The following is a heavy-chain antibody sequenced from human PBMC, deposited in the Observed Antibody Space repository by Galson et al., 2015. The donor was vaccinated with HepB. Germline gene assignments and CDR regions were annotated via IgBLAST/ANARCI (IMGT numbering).Heavy chain of an antibody. J-gene: IGHJ5*02. CDR1: GFSVDSRA. V-gene: IGHV3-23*01. Sequence: SLRLSCAASGFSVDSRAMSWVRQAPGKSLEWLSSISNNAGKTCYAGSVRGRFTISRDESTNSVFLQMDSLRADDTAVYYCARDLSSSWDVDWFDPWGQGTLVTVCS. D-gene: IGHD6-13*01. CDR3: ARDLSSSWDVDWFDP. CDR2: ISNNAGKT.